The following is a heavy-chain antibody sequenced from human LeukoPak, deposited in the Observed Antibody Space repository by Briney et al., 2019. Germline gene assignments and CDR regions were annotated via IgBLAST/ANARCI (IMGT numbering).Heavy chain of an antibody. CDR1: GFTFDDYA. V-gene: IGHV3-9*01. D-gene: IGHD6-19*01. CDR2: ISWNSGSI. Sequence: GGSLRLSCAASGFTFDDYAMHWVRQGPGKGLEWVSGISWNSGSIGYADSVKGRFTISRDNAKNSLYLQMNSLRSDDTAMYYCARGVGITVADSFDPWGQGTLVTVSS. CDR3: ARGVGITVADSFDP. J-gene: IGHJ5*02.